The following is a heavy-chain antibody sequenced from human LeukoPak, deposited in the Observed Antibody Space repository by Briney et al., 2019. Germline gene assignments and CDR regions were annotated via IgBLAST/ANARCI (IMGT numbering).Heavy chain of an antibody. V-gene: IGHV1-69*13. D-gene: IGHD5-18*01. CDR3: ARDRVGYSYGATFDY. J-gene: IGHJ4*02. CDR2: IIPIFGTA. CDR1: GGTFSSYA. Sequence: ASVKVSCKASGGTFSSYAISWVRQAPGQGLEWMGGIIPIFGTANYAQKFQGRVTITADESTSTAYMELSSLRSEDTAVYYCARDRVGYSYGATFDYWGQGTLVTGSS.